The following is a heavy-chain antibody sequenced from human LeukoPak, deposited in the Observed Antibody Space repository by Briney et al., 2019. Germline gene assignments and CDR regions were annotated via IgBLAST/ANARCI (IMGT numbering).Heavy chain of an antibody. J-gene: IGHJ4*02. CDR2: ISSSSSYT. Sequence: PGGSLRLSCAASGFTFSDYYMSWIRQAPGKGLEWVSYISSSSSYTNYADSVKGRFTISRDNAKNSLYLQMNSLRAEDTAVYYCAKQYSSSWYVRGNYYFDYWGQGTLVTVSS. D-gene: IGHD6-13*01. CDR3: AKQYSSSWYVRGNYYFDY. CDR1: GFTFSDYY. V-gene: IGHV3-11*06.